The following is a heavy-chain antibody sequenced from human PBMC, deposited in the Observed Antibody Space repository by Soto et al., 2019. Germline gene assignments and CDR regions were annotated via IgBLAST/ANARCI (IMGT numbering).Heavy chain of an antibody. J-gene: IGHJ6*02. D-gene: IGHD2-2*01. CDR3: ARGREVVPNYYYYGMDV. CDR2: MNPNSGNT. CDR1: GYTFTSYD. Sequence: GASVKVSCKASGYTFTSYDINWVRQATGQGLEWMGWMNPNSGNTGYAQKFQGRVTMTRNTSISTAYMELSSLRSEDTAVYYCARGREVVPNYYYYGMDVWAQGTTVPVSS. V-gene: IGHV1-8*01.